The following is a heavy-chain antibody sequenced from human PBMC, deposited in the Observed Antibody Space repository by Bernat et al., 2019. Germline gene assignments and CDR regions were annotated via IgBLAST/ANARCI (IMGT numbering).Heavy chain of an antibody. CDR2: ISSDGSTT. CDR3: AREGSDTPYNWFDP. D-gene: IGHD5-18*01. V-gene: IGHV3-74*01. CDR1: GFTFSNYW. Sequence: EVQLVESGGGFVQPGGSPRLSCAASGFTFSNYWMHWVRQAPGKGLVWVSRISSDGSTTSYADSVKGRFTISRDNAKNTLFLQMNSLSAEDTAVYFCAREGSDTPYNWFDPWGQGTLVTVSS. J-gene: IGHJ5*02.